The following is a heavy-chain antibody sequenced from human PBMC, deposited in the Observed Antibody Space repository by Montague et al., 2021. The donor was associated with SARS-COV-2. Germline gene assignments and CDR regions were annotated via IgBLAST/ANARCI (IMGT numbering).Heavy chain of an antibody. CDR3: ATQAGGFTFGSLDY. Sequence: SETLSLTCTVSGDSINSFYWSWVRQSPGKRMEWIGYIHHSGSTKYNPSLQSRVTMSLDTSRNQLSLKLSSVTAADTAIYYCATQAGGFTFGSLDYWGQGTLVTVSS. V-gene: IGHV4-59*08. J-gene: IGHJ4*02. D-gene: IGHD3-16*01. CDR1: GDSINSFY. CDR2: IHHSGST.